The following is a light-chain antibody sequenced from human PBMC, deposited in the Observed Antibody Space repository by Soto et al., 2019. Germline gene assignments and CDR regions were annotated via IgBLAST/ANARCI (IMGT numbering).Light chain of an antibody. CDR3: QQYGYLIT. J-gene: IGKJ5*01. CDR1: QSVSSSY. Sequence: EIVFTHSPVTLSFSPVERVTLSCRASQSVSSSYLAWYQQKPGQAPRLPIYGASSRATGIPDRFSGSGSGTDFTLTISRLETEDFAVYYCQQYGYLITFGQGTRLEIK. V-gene: IGKV3-20*01. CDR2: GAS.